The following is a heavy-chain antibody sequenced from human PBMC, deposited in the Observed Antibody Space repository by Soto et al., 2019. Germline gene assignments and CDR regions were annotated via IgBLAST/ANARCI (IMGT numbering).Heavy chain of an antibody. CDR2: IIPIFGTA. V-gene: IGHV1-69*13. CDR1: GGTFSSYA. CDR3: ARGGVIGVVIMSWFDP. D-gene: IGHD3-3*01. J-gene: IGHJ5*02. Sequence: SSVKVSCKASGGTFSSYAISWVRQAPGQGLEWMGGIIPIFGTANYAQKFQGRVTITADESPSTAYMELSSLGSEDTAVYYCARGGVIGVVIMSWFDPWGQGTLVTVSS.